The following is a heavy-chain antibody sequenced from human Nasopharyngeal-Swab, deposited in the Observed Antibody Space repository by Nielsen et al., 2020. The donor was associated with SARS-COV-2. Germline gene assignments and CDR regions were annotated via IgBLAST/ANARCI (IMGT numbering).Heavy chain of an antibody. D-gene: IGHD3-9*01. CDR1: GFTFSDYY. V-gene: IGHV3-11*04. CDR2: ISSSGSTI. Sequence: GGSLRLSCAASGFTFSDYYLSWIRQAPGKGLEWVSYISSSGSTIYYADSVKGRFTISRDNAKNSLYLQMNSLGAEDTAVYYCARYGGIQILTGYFDYWGPGTLVTVSS. CDR3: ARYGGIQILTGYFDY. J-gene: IGHJ4*02.